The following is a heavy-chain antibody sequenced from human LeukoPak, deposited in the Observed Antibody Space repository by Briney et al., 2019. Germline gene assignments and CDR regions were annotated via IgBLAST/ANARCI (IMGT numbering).Heavy chain of an antibody. CDR2: IIPIFGTA. V-gene: IGHV1-69*01. CDR1: GGTFSSYA. CDR3: AIAVDTAMPSLFDY. J-gene: IGHJ4*02. D-gene: IGHD5-18*01. Sequence: ASVKVSCKASGGTFSSYAISWVPQAPGQGLEWMGGIIPIFGTANYAQKFQGRVTITADESTSTAYMELSSLRSEDTAVYYCAIAVDTAMPSLFDYWGQGTLVTVSS.